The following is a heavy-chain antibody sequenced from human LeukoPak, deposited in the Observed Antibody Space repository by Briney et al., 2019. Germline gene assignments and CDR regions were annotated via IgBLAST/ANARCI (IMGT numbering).Heavy chain of an antibody. V-gene: IGHV1-2*02. CDR2: INPNSGGT. J-gene: IGHJ4*02. CDR1: GYTFTGYY. Sequence: ASVKVSCKASGYTFTGYYMHWVRQAPGQGLEWMAWINPNSGGTYYAQNFHDRITTTRDTSISTAYMELSRLRSDDTAIYYCARANALYCSSTSCLFDHWGQGTLVTVSS. CDR3: ARANALYCSSTSCLFDH. D-gene: IGHD2-2*01.